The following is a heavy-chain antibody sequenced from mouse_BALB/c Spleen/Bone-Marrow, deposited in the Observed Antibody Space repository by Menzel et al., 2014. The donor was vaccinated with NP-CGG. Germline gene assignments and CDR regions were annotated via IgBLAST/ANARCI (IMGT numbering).Heavy chain of an antibody. CDR1: GFAFSSYD. D-gene: IGHD1-1*02. CDR3: ARHGWYGEYFDV. CDR2: ISSGGSYT. Sequence: EVHLVESGGGLVKPGGSLKLSCAASGFAFSSYDMSWVRQTPEKRLEWVATISSGGSYTYYPDSVKGRFTISRDNARNTLYLQMSSLRPEDTALYYCARHGWYGEYFDVWGAGTTVTVSS. J-gene: IGHJ1*01. V-gene: IGHV5-9*02.